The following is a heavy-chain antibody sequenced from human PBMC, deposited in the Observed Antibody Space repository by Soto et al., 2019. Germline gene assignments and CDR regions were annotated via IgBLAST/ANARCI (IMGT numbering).Heavy chain of an antibody. Sequence: EVQLVESGGGLVQPGGSLRLSCAASGFTLSNNWMHWVRQAPGEGLVWVSRINIDGSRTTYADSVKGRFTISRDHAKNTLYLQMDSLRFEDTALYYGARDYAGRDDYWGQGTLVTVSS. CDR3: ARDYAGRDDY. D-gene: IGHD3-16*01. V-gene: IGHV3-74*03. CDR1: GFTLSNNW. CDR2: INIDGSRT. J-gene: IGHJ4*02.